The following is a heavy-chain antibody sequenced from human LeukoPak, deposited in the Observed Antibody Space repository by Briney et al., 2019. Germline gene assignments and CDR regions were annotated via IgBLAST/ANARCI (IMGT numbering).Heavy chain of an antibody. CDR2: IYSGGST. Sequence: PGGSLRLFCAASGFTVSINYMSWLRQAPGKGLEWVSVIYSGGSTYYAASVKGRFTISRDNSKNTLYLQMNSLRAEDTAVYYCARAGGIAAAGFVDVWGKGTTVTVSS. D-gene: IGHD6-25*01. V-gene: IGHV3-53*01. CDR3: ARAGGIAAAGFVDV. J-gene: IGHJ6*04. CDR1: GFTVSINY.